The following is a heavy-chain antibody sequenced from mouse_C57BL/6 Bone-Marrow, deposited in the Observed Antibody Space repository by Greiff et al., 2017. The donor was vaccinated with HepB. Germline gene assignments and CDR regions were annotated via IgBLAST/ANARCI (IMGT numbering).Heavy chain of an antibody. CDR1: GFTFSDYG. CDR3: ARRYYGTAWFAY. CDR2: ISSGSSTI. J-gene: IGHJ3*01. V-gene: IGHV5-17*03. D-gene: IGHD1-1*01. Sequence: EVNLVESGGGLVKPGGSLKLSCAASGFTFSDYGMHWVRQAPEKGLEWVAYISSGSSTIYYADTVKGRFTISRDNAKNTLFLQMSRLKSEDTAMYYCARRYYGTAWFAYWGQGTLVTVSA.